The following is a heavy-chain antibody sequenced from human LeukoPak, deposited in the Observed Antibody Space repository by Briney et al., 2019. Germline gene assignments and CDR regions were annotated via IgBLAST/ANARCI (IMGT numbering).Heavy chain of an antibody. Sequence: ASVKVSCKASGYTFTSYGISWVRQAPGQGLEWMGWISAYNGNTNYAQKLQGRVTLTRDTSISTAYMELSRLRSDDTAVYYCARGIYDSSDFEYFQDWGQGTLVTVSS. J-gene: IGHJ1*01. CDR1: GYTFTSYG. V-gene: IGHV1-18*01. CDR2: ISAYNGNT. D-gene: IGHD3-22*01. CDR3: ARGIYDSSDFEYFQD.